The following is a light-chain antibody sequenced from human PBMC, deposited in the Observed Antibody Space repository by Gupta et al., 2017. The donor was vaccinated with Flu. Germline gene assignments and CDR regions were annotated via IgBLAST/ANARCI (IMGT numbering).Light chain of an antibody. J-gene: IGLJ2*01. CDR2: NNN. Sequence: RVTFSCSGSSSNIRNKTVNWYQQVPGTAPKLLIYNNNPRPSGVPVRFSGSESATSASLAISGLQAEDDADYYCAASDASPNGVVFGGGTKLTVL. V-gene: IGLV1-44*01. CDR3: AASDASPNGVV. CDR1: SSNIRNKT.